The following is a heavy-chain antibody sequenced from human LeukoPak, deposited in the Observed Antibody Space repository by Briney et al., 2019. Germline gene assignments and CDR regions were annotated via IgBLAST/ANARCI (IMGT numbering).Heavy chain of an antibody. CDR3: ARVGVPHFYYYMDV. Sequence: GGSLRLSCAASGFTVSSNYMSWVRQAPGKGLEWVSSITTSSTYTFYADSVKGRFTISRDNAKNSLYLQMNSLRAEDTAVYYCARVGVPHFYYYMDVWGKGTTVTVSS. CDR1: GFTVSSNY. CDR2: ITTSSTYT. J-gene: IGHJ6*03. V-gene: IGHV3-21*01.